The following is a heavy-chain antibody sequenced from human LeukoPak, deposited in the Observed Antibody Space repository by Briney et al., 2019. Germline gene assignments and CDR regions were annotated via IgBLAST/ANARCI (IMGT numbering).Heavy chain of an antibody. CDR1: GGTFSSYA. D-gene: IGHD5-18*01. V-gene: IGHV1-69*05. J-gene: IGHJ4*02. Sequence: ASVKVSCKASGGTFSSYAISWVRQAPGQGLEWMGGIIPIFGTANYAQKFQGRVTITTDESTSTAYMELSSLRSEDTAVYYCARGGPQWTGGYSYGYFDYWGQGTLVTVSS. CDR2: IIPIFGTA. CDR3: ARGGPQWTGGYSYGYFDY.